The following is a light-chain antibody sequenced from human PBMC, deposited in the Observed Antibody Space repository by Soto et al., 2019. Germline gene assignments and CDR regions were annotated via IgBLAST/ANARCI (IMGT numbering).Light chain of an antibody. CDR3: QQYENLPT. CDR1: QNINNY. Sequence: IKMTPSPSSLSAIVGDSVTINYQASQNINNYLNWYQQKPGRAPKLLIYDASNLEAGVPSRFRGSGSGTDFTFTISRLQPEDIATYYYQQYENLPTFGQGTRLEIK. CDR2: DAS. V-gene: IGKV1-33*01. J-gene: IGKJ5*01.